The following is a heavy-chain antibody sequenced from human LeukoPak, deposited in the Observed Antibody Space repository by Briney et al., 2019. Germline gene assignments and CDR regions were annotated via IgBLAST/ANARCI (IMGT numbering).Heavy chain of an antibody. V-gene: IGHV1-69*04. CDR2: IIPILGIA. D-gene: IGHD6-19*01. CDR1: GGTFSSYA. J-gene: IGHJ4*02. Sequence: ASVKVSCKASGGTFSSYAISWVRQAPGQGLEWMGRIIPILGIANYAQKFQGRVTITADKSTSTAYMELSSLRSEDTAVYYCASSMGSGFASSPRSPFAVWGQGTLVTVS. CDR3: ASSMGSGFASSPRSPFAV.